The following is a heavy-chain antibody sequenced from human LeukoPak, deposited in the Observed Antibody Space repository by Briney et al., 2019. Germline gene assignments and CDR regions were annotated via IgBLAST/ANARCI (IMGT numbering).Heavy chain of an antibody. V-gene: IGHV5-51*01. CDR2: IYPGDSDT. CDR1: GYSFTTYW. D-gene: IGHD1-26*01. Sequence: GESLKISCKGSGYSFTTYWIGWVRQMPGKGLEWMGIIYPGDSDTRYSPSFQGQVTISADKSISTAYLQWSSLKALDTAIYYCARRLFRGSYPSFDYWGQGTLVTISS. J-gene: IGHJ4*02. CDR3: ARRLFRGSYPSFDY.